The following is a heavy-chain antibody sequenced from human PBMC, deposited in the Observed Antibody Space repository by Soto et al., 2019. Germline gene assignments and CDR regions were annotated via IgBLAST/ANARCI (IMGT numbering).Heavy chain of an antibody. CDR2: IYYSGST. D-gene: IGHD2-15*01. CDR1: GVSISSGGYY. V-gene: IGHV4-31*03. CDR3: ARAEGHSGGWAEYFQH. J-gene: IGHJ1*01. Sequence: SETLSLTCTVSGVSISSGGYYWTWIRQHPQKGLEWIGHIYYSGSTYYNPSLKSRVTVSVDTSKNQFSLKLSSVTAEDTALYYCARAEGHSGGWAEYFQHWGQGTLVTVSS.